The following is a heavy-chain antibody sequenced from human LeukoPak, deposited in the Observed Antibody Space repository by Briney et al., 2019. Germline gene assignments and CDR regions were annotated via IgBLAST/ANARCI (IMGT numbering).Heavy chain of an antibody. CDR1: GGSISSYY. J-gene: IGHJ4*02. V-gene: IGHV4-59*08. CDR3: ARAVSGRFDY. Sequence: SETLSLTCTVSGGSISSYYWSWIRQPPGKGLEWIGYIYYSGSTNYNPSLKSRVTISVDTSKNQFSLRLSSVTAADTAIYYCARAVSGRFDYWGQGTLVTVSS. CDR2: IYYSGST. D-gene: IGHD6-19*01.